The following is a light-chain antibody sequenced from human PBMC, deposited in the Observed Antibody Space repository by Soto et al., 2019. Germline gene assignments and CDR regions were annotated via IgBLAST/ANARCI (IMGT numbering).Light chain of an antibody. CDR1: QSVSSY. CDR3: QQRSNWPT. J-gene: IGKJ2*01. V-gene: IGKV3-11*01. CDR2: DAS. Sequence: EIVLTQSPATLSLSPGERATLSCRASQSVSSYLAWYQQKPGHAPRLLIYDASNRATGIPARFSGSGSGTDFTLTSSSLEPEDFAVYYCQQRSNWPTFGQGTKLEIK.